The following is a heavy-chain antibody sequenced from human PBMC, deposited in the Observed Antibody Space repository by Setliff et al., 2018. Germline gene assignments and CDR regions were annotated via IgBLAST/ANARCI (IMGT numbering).Heavy chain of an antibody. D-gene: IGHD3-22*01. CDR2: INHSGTT. Sequence: SETLSLTCNVSGGSFITSSDYWGWIRQPPGKGLEWIGSINHSGTTNYNPSLKSRVTISVDTSKNQFSLKLSSVTAADTAVYYCARAAKYDSSGYYGFWFDPWGQGTLVTVSS. CDR1: GGSFITSSDY. CDR3: ARAAKYDSSGYYGFWFDP. J-gene: IGHJ5*02. V-gene: IGHV4-39*07.